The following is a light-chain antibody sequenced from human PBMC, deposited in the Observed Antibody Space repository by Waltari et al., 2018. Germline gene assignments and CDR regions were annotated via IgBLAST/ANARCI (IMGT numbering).Light chain of an antibody. Sequence: DIHMTQSPSTLSASVGDRFTITCRASQSITNWLAWYQQKPGKAPKPMIYRASNLESGVPSRFSGSGSGTEFTLTISSLQTDDFATYYCQQYDNYWTFGQGTKVEIK. V-gene: IGKV1-5*03. J-gene: IGKJ1*01. CDR1: QSITNW. CDR3: QQYDNYWT. CDR2: RAS.